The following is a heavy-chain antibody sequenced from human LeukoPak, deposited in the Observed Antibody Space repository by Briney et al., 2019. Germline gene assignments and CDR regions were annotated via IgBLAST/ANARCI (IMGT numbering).Heavy chain of an antibody. V-gene: IGHV1-18*01. CDR3: ARERAGTGGIRRDDY. CDR1: GYTFTSYG. CDR2: ISAYNGNT. J-gene: IGHJ4*02. Sequence: ASVKVSCKASGYTFTSYGISWVRQAPGQGLEWMGWISAYNGNTNYAQKPQGRVTMTTDTSTSTAYMELRSLRSDDTAVYYCARERAGTGGIRRDDYWGQGTLVTVSS. D-gene: IGHD6-13*01.